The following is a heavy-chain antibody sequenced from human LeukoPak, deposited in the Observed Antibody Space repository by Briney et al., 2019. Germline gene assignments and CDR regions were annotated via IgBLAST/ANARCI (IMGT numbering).Heavy chain of an antibody. Sequence: GESLKISCKGSGYNFTSYWIGWVRQMPGKGLEWMGIIYPGDSDTGYSPSFQGQVTISADKSISTVYLQWSSLKASDTAIYYCARPDTRGYTSTFDIWGQGTMVTVSS. J-gene: IGHJ3*02. CDR1: GYNFTSYW. CDR2: IYPGDSDT. CDR3: ARPDTRGYTSTFDI. V-gene: IGHV5-51*01. D-gene: IGHD5-24*01.